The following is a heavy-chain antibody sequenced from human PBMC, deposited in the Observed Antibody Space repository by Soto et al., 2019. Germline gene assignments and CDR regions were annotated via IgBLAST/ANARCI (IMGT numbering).Heavy chain of an antibody. CDR2: INPKSGGT. J-gene: IGHJ6*02. Sequence: PSVKVSCKASGYSFTDYHIHWVRQAPGQGLEWLGRINPKSGGTSTAQKFQGWVTMTTDTSISTASMELTRLTSDDTAIYYCARGDSTDCSNGVCSFFYNHDMDFWGQGTTVTVSS. CDR1: GYSFTDYH. D-gene: IGHD2-8*01. CDR3: ARGDSTDCSNGVCSFFYNHDMDF. V-gene: IGHV1-2*04.